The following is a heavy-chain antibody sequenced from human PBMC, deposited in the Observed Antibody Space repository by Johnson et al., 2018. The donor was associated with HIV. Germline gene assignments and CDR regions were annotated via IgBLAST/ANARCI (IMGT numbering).Heavy chain of an antibody. CDR3: ATGFGPAFEM. CDR2: IKSKTDGGTT. D-gene: IGHD3-16*01. J-gene: IGHJ3*02. CDR1: GFTFSSYA. V-gene: IGHV3-15*01. Sequence: VTLVESGGGLVKPGGSLRLSCAASGFTFSSYAMHWVRQAPGKGLEWVGRIKSKTDGGTTDHAAPVKGRFSISRDDSKNTLYLQMNSLKTEDTAVYNCATGFGPAFEMWGQGTMVTVSS.